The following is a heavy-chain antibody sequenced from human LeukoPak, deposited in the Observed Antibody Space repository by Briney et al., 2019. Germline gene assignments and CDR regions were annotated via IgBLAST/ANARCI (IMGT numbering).Heavy chain of an antibody. Sequence: GGSLRLSCAASGFTFNNYAMTWVRQAPGKGLEWVSGISGSGENTYRAHTVKGRFTISRDNVKNTLYLQMNTLRSEDTAVYYCAKGTAYVSGWHFDYWGQGTLVTVSS. CDR3: AKGTAYVSGWHFDY. J-gene: IGHJ4*02. CDR1: GFTFNNYA. CDR2: ISGSGENT. D-gene: IGHD6-19*01. V-gene: IGHV3-23*01.